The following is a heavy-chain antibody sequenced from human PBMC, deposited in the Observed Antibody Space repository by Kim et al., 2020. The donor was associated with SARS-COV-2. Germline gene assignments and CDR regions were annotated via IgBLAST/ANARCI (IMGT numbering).Heavy chain of an antibody. CDR1: GYTFPSYG. D-gene: IGHD2-2*01. CDR2: ISVYNGNT. Sequence: ASVKVSCKASGYTFPSYGISWVRQAPGQGLEWMGWISVYNGNTNYAQKLQGRVTMTTDTSTSSAYMELRSLRSDDTAVYYCARDSQLGYFDNWGHGTLVTVSS. CDR3: ARDSQLGYFDN. V-gene: IGHV1-18*01. J-gene: IGHJ4*01.